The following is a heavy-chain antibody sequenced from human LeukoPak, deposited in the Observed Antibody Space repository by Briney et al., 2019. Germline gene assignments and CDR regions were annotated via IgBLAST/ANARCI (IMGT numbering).Heavy chain of an antibody. V-gene: IGHV3-7*01. CDR2: IEQDGSEK. D-gene: IGHD3-22*01. Sequence: GSLRLSCAASGFTFSGYWMNWVRRAPGKGLEWVANIEQDGSEKSYVDSVRGRFTISRDNAKNALYLEMNSLRADDTAVYYCAGGAGWLSDSWGRGTLVTVSS. CDR3: AGGAGWLSDS. CDR1: GFTFSGYW. J-gene: IGHJ5*01.